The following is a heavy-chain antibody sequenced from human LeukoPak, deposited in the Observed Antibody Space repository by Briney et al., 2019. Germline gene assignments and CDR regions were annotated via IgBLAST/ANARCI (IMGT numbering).Heavy chain of an antibody. D-gene: IGHD1-26*01. CDR3: ARDYEVGASSPLGY. CDR1: GYTFTGYY. J-gene: IGHJ4*02. Sequence: GASVKVSCKASGYTFTGYYMHWVRQAPGQGLEWMGWINPNSGGTNYAQKFQGWVTMTRDTSISTAYMELSRLRSDDTAVYYCARDYEVGASSPLGYWGQGTLVTVSS. CDR2: INPNSGGT. V-gene: IGHV1-2*04.